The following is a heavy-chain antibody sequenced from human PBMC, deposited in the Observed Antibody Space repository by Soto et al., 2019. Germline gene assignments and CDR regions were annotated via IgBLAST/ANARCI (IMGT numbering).Heavy chain of an antibody. CDR1: GFTFRSYA. CDR2: ISYDGSNK. Sequence: GGSLRLSCVVSGFTFRSYAIHWVRQAPGKGLEWVAVISYDGSNKYYADSVQGRFTISRDNSKNTLYLQMNILRTEDTAVYYCARDLPYCTGASCRDAFDIWGQGTMVTVSS. J-gene: IGHJ3*02. CDR3: ARDLPYCTGASCRDAFDI. V-gene: IGHV3-30-3*01. D-gene: IGHD2-15*01.